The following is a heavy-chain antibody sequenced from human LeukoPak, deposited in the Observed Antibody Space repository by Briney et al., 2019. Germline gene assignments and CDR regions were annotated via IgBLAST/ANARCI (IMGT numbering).Heavy chain of an antibody. CDR1: GYSFTDYY. D-gene: IGHD3-3*01. CDR3: ARFGPSGVVPLGFDP. J-gene: IGHJ5*02. V-gene: IGHV1-2*02. CDR2: INPNSGDT. Sequence: ASVKVSCKASGYSFTDYYIHWVRQAPGQGLEWMGWINPNSGDTNYAQKFQGRVTMTRDTSIKTAYMELSRLRSDDTAVYYCARFGPSGVVPLGFDPWGHGTLVTVFS.